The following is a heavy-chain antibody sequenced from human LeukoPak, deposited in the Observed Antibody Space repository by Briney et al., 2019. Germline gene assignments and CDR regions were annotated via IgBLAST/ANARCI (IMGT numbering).Heavy chain of an antibody. CDR3: VRDLGGRSGH. J-gene: IGHJ4*02. CDR2: ISEDGSTT. D-gene: IGHD1-26*01. V-gene: IGHV3-74*01. CDR1: GFTLSSNW. Sequence: GGSLRLSCAASGFTLSSNWMHWVRQAPGKGLVWVSRISEDGSTTNYADSVKGRSTIFRDNAKNTLYLQMNSLRAEDTAVYYCVRDLGGRSGHWGQGTLVTVSS.